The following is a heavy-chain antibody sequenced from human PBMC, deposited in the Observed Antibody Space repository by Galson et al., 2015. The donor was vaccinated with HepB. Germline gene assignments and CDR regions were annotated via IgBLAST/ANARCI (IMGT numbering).Heavy chain of an antibody. CDR1: GGTFSSYA. V-gene: IGHV1-69*06. CDR2: IIPIFGTA. D-gene: IGHD3-3*01. Sequence: SVKVSCKASGGTFSSYAISWVRQAPGQGLEWMGGIIPIFGTANYAQKFQGRVTITADKSTSTAYMELSSLRSEDTAVYYCARAIEGFLEWLFPYPLYYYYGMDVWGQGTTVTVSS. CDR3: ARAIEGFLEWLFPYPLYYYYGMDV. J-gene: IGHJ6*02.